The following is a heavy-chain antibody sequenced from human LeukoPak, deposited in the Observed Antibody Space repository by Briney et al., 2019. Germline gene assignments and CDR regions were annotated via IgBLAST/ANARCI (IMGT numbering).Heavy chain of an antibody. J-gene: IGHJ4*02. CDR3: AKVANLYCSSGSCYWDY. CDR1: GFTFIDYA. Sequence: GGSLRLSCAASGFTFIDYAMSWVRQAPGKGLEWVSVISGSGGSTHYADSVKGRFTISRDNSKNTLYLQMNSLRAEDRAVYYCAKVANLYCSSGSCYWDYWGQGTLVTVSS. V-gene: IGHV3-23*01. CDR2: ISGSGGST. D-gene: IGHD2-15*01.